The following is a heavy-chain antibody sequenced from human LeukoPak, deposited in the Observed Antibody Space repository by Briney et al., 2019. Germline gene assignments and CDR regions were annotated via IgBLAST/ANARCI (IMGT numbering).Heavy chain of an antibody. CDR3: AKARYDFWSGYYGYYYYGMDV. CDR2: ISYDGSNK. J-gene: IGHJ6*02. D-gene: IGHD3-3*01. V-gene: IGHV3-30*18. CDR1: GFTFSSYG. Sequence: GGPLRLSCAASGFTFSSYGMNWVRQAPGKGLEWVAVISYDGSNKYYADSVKGRLTISRDNSKNTLYLQMNSLRAEDTAVYYCAKARYDFWSGYYGYYYYGMDVWGQGTTVTVSS.